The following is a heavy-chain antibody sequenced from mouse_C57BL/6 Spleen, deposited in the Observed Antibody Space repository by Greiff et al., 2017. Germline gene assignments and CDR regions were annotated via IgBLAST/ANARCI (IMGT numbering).Heavy chain of an antibody. Sequence: QVQLQQPGAELVKPGASVKLSCKASGYTFTSYWMHWVKQRPGQGLEWIGMIHPNSGSTNYNEKFKSKATLTVDTSSSTAYMQLSSRTSEDSAVYYCASGGSSSWFAYWGQGTLVTVSA. V-gene: IGHV1-64*01. D-gene: IGHD1-1*01. CDR3: ASGGSSSWFAY. J-gene: IGHJ3*01. CDR2: IHPNSGST. CDR1: GYTFTSYW.